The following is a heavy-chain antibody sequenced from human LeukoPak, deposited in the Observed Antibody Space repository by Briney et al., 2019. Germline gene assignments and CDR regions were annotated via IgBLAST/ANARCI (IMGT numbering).Heavy chain of an antibody. D-gene: IGHD6-6*01. CDR3: ARGRVRSSSILYWFDP. CDR2: MNPNSGNT. Sequence: ASVKVSCKASGYTFTSYDINWVRQATGQGLEWMGWMNPNSGNTGYAQKFQGRVTMTRNTSISTAYTKLSSLRSEDTAVYYCARGRVRSSSILYWFDPWGQGTPVTVSS. CDR1: GYTFTSYD. J-gene: IGHJ5*02. V-gene: IGHV1-8*01.